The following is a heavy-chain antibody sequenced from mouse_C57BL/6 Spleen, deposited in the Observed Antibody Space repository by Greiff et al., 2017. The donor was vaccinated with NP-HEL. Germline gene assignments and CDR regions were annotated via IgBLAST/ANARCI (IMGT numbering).Heavy chain of an antibody. CDR1: GYAFSSYW. V-gene: IGHV1-80*01. Sequence: QVQLQQSGAELVKPGASVKISCKASGYAFSSYWMNWVKQRPGKGLEWIGQIYPGDGDTNYNGKFKGKATLTADKSSSTAYMQLSSLTSEDSAVYFCARWIPGDYFDYWGQGTTLTVSS. J-gene: IGHJ2*01. CDR2: IYPGDGDT. CDR3: ARWIPGDYFDY.